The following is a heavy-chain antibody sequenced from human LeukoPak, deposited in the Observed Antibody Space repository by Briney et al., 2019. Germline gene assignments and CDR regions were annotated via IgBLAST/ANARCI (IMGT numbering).Heavy chain of an antibody. V-gene: IGHV4-4*09. Sequence: SETLSLTCTLSGSISSYYWSWIRQPPGKGLGWIVYNYTSGSTNYNPSLKSRVTISVDTSNNQFSLYLSSVTAADTAVYYCARQKCTSTTCLTKNAFDIWGQGTMVTAS. CDR2: NYTSGST. CDR1: GSISSYY. D-gene: IGHD2-2*01. J-gene: IGHJ3*02. CDR3: ARQKCTSTTCLTKNAFDI.